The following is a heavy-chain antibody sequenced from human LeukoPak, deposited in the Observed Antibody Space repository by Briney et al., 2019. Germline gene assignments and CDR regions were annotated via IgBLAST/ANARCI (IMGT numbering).Heavy chain of an antibody. CDR1: GGTFSSYA. V-gene: IGHV1-69*06. D-gene: IGHD5-18*01. CDR3: ARGSYGRNFDY. Sequence: SVKVSCKASGGTFSSYAISWVRQAPGQGLEWMGGIIPIFGTANYAQKFQGRVTITADKSTSTAYMELRSLRSDDTAVYYCARGSYGRNFDYWGQGTLVTVSS. J-gene: IGHJ4*02. CDR2: IIPIFGTA.